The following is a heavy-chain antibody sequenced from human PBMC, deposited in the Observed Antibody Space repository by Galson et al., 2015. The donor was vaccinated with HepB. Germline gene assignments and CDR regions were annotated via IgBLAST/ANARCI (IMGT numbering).Heavy chain of an antibody. CDR1: GYTFTSYG. CDR3: ARGLLWGSYRYTSYFDY. J-gene: IGHJ4*02. CDR2: ISAYNGNT. D-gene: IGHD3-16*02. Sequence: SVKVSCKASGYTFTSYGISWVRQAPGQGLEWMGWISAYNGNTNYAQKLQGRVTMTTDTSTSTAYMELRSLRSDDTAVYYCARGLLWGSYRYTSYFDYWGQGTLVTVSS. V-gene: IGHV1-18*01.